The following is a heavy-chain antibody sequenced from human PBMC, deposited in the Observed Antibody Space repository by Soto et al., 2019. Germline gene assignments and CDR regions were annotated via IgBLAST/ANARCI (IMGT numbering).Heavy chain of an antibody. Sequence: EVQLVESGGGFVQPGGSLRLSCAASGFIFRTYWMQWVRQVRGKDLVWVSRINNDGSSTDYADSVKGRFTISRDNAKDTLYLQMNSLRVEDTAVYYCAMGTMDVWGKGTTVTVSS. D-gene: IGHD7-27*01. V-gene: IGHV3-74*02. CDR3: AMGTMDV. CDR2: INNDGSST. J-gene: IGHJ6*04. CDR1: GFIFRTYW.